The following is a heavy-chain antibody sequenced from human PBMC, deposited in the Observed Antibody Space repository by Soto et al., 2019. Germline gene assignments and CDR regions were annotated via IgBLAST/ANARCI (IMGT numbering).Heavy chain of an antibody. CDR3: ARDIWSGNYKWFDS. CDR1: GFTFSSYA. J-gene: IGHJ5*01. V-gene: IGHV3-30*04. Sequence: SLRLSCAASGFTFSSYAMHWVRQAPGKGLDWVAFISNDGGTQYYADSVKGRFSISRDNSMNTVDLHMNSLRAEDTAIYYCARDIWSGNYKWFDSWGQGTLVTVSS. D-gene: IGHD3-3*01. CDR2: ISNDGGTQ.